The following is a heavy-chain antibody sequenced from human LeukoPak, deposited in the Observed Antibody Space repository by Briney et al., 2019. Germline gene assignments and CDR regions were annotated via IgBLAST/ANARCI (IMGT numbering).Heavy chain of an antibody. CDR2: IYYGGST. J-gene: IGHJ3*02. CDR3: ARGLLLYYYGPGGAFDI. Sequence: PSETLSLTCTVSGGSVSRNSDYWGWIRQPPGKGLEWIGSIYYGGSTYYNPSLKSRVTISVDMSKNQFSLKLSSVTAADTAVYYCARGLLLYYYGPGGAFDIWGQGTMVTVSS. CDR1: GGSVSRNSDY. V-gene: IGHV4-39*07. D-gene: IGHD3-10*01.